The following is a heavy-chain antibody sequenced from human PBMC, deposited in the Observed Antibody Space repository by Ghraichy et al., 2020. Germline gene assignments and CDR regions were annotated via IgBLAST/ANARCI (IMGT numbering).Heavy chain of an antibody. V-gene: IGHV3-49*04. Sequence: QTLSLTCTASGFTFGDYAMSWVRQAPGKGLEWVGFIRSKAYGGTTEYAASVKGRFTISRDDSKSIAYLQMNSLKTEDTAVYYCTRARDGYNRYYYGMDVWGQGTTVTVSS. CDR2: IRSKAYGGTT. J-gene: IGHJ6*02. D-gene: IGHD5-24*01. CDR3: TRARDGYNRYYYGMDV. CDR1: GFTFGDYA.